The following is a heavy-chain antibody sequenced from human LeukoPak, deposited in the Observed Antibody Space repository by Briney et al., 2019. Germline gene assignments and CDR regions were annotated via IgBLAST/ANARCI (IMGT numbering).Heavy chain of an antibody. CDR1: GFTFSSYW. J-gene: IGHJ4*02. CDR2: IKQDGSEK. CDR3: ARARSSGWYPNSPSEYFVY. V-gene: IGHV3-7*03. Sequence: GGSLRLSCAASGFTFSSYWMSWVRQAPGKGLEWVANIKQDGSEKYYVDSVKGRFTTSRDNAKNSLYLQMNSLRAEDTAVYYCARARSSGWYPNSPSEYFVYWGQGTLVTVSS. D-gene: IGHD6-19*01.